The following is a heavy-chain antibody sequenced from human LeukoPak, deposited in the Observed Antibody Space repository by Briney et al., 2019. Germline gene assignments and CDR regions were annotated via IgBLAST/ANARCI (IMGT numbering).Heavy chain of an antibody. D-gene: IGHD6-13*01. V-gene: IGHV3-30*02. CDR1: RFTFSNYG. Sequence: GGSLRLSCAASRFTFSNYGMHWVRQAPGKGLEWVAFIRYDGSNKYYADSVKGRFTISRDNSKNTLYLQMNSLRAEDTAVYDCARGGSSSWSYFDYWGQGTLVTVSS. J-gene: IGHJ4*02. CDR3: ARGGSSSWSYFDY. CDR2: IRYDGSNK.